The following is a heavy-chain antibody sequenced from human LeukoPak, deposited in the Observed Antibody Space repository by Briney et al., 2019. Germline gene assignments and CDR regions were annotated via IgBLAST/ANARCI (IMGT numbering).Heavy chain of an antibody. J-gene: IGHJ2*01. CDR3: EREYYYYDSSGYPRGYFDL. CDR2: IYYSGST. CDR1: GGSISSSSYY. V-gene: IGHV4-39*07. D-gene: IGHD3-22*01. Sequence: SSETLSLTCTVSGGSISSSSYYWGWIRQPPGKGLEGIGSIYYSGSTYYNPSLKSRVTISVDTSKNQFSLKLSSVTAADTAVYYCEREYYYYDSSGYPRGYFDLWGRGTLVTVSS.